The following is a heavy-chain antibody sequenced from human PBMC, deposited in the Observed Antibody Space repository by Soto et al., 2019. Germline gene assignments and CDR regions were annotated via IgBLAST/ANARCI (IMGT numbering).Heavy chain of an antibody. CDR2: IYYSGST. D-gene: IGHD3-3*01. J-gene: IGHJ3*02. V-gene: IGHV4-59*01. CDR3: ARAGDYDFWSGYSNDAFDI. Sequence: SETLSLTCTVSSGSMSCYYWNWIRQPPGKGLEWIGYIYYSGSTNYNPSLKSRVTISVDTSKNQFSLKLGSVTAADTAVYYCARAGDYDFWSGYSNDAFDIWGQGTMVTVSS. CDR1: SGSMSCYY.